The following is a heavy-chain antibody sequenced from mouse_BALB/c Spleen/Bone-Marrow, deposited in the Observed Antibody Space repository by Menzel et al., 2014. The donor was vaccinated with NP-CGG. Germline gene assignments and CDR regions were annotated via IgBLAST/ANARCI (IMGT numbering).Heavy chain of an antibody. V-gene: IGHV5-17*02. Sequence: EVMLVESGGGLVQPGGSRKLSCAASGFTFSSFGMHWVRQAPEKGLEWVAYISSGSSTIFYADTVEGRFTVSRDNPKNTLFLQMTSLRYEDTAMYYCTRGGNWDDFDYWGQGTTLTVSS. CDR2: ISSGSSTI. J-gene: IGHJ2*01. D-gene: IGHD4-1*01. CDR3: TRGGNWDDFDY. CDR1: GFTFSSFG.